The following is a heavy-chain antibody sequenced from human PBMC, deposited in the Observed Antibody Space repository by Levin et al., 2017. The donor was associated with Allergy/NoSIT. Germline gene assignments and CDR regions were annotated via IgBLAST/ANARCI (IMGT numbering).Heavy chain of an antibody. V-gene: IGHV4-31*03. D-gene: IGHD6-13*01. CDR1: GGSISSGGYY. CDR3: ARSSWSEYYYYGMDV. J-gene: IGHJ6*02. CDR2: IYYSGST. Sequence: SQTLSLTCTVSGGSISSGGYYWSWIRQHPGKGLEWIGYIYYSGSTYYNPSLKSRVTISVDTSKNQFSLKLSSVTAADTAVYYCARSSWSEYYYYGMDVWGQGTTVTVSS.